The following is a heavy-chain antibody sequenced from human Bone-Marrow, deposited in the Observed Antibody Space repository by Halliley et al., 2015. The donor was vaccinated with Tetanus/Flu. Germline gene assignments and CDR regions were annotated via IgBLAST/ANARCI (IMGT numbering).Heavy chain of an antibody. D-gene: IGHD3-3*01. CDR2: ISAYKGNT. J-gene: IGHJ6*02. V-gene: IGHV1-18*04. CDR1: GYSFTNYG. CDR3: AKDKRPISREYLYYGMDV. Sequence: QLVQSGAEVKRPGASVKVSCKTSGYSFTNYGVSWVRQAPGQGLEWMGWISAYKGNTHYGQKFQGRVVMTTETSTSTVYMELRSLRSADTAVYYCAKDKRPISREYLYYGMDVWGQGTAVTVSS.